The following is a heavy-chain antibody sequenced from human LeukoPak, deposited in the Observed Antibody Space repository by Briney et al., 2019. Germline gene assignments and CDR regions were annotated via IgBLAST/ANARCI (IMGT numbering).Heavy chain of an antibody. CDR2: IYYSGST. D-gene: IGHD3-16*02. CDR3: ARVESYRHVDY. Sequence: PSETLSLTCTVSGGSISSYYWSWIRQPPGKGLEWIGYIYYSGSTNYNPSLKSRVTISVDTSKNQFSLKLSSVTAADTAVYYCARVESYRHVDYWGQGTLVTVSS. CDR1: GGSISSYY. V-gene: IGHV4-59*01. J-gene: IGHJ4*02.